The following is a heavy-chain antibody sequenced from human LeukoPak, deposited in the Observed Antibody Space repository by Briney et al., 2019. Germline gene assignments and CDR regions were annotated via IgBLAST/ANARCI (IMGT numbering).Heavy chain of an antibody. CDR2: IRYDGSNK. V-gene: IGHV3-30*02. J-gene: IGHJ3*02. CDR1: GFTFSSYA. Sequence: GGSLRLSCAASGFTFSSYAMSWVRQAPGKGLEWVSFIRYDGSNKYYADSAKGRFTISRDNSKNTLFLQMNSLRAEDTAVYYCAKDQWWFGESNAFDIWGQGTMVTVSP. CDR3: AKDQWWFGESNAFDI. D-gene: IGHD3-10*01.